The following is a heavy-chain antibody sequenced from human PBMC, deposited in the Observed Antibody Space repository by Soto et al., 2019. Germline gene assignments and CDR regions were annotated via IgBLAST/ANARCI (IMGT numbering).Heavy chain of an antibody. CDR1: GFTFSDYA. CDR2: VSHDGRNT. CDR3: AKGGRQWLVTSDFNY. J-gene: IGHJ4*02. D-gene: IGHD6-19*01. Sequence: VQLVESGGGVVQPGRSLRLSCAASGFTFSDYAMHWVCQAPGKGLEWVAVVSHDGRNTHYADSVKGRFTMSRDSSKNTVSLEMTSLRAEDTAVYYCAKGGRQWLVTSDFNYWGQGALVTVSS. V-gene: IGHV3-30*18.